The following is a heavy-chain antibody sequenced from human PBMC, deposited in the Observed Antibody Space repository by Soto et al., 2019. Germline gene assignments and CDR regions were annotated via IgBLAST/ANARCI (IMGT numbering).Heavy chain of an antibody. V-gene: IGHV1-2*04. Sequence: ASVKVSCKASGYTFTGYYMHWVRQAPGQGLEWMGWINPNSGGTNYAQKFQGWVTMTRDTSISTAYMELSRLRSDDTAVYYCARGEITIFGVVMNYYGMDVWGQGTTVTAP. CDR1: GYTFTGYY. CDR2: INPNSGGT. D-gene: IGHD3-3*01. J-gene: IGHJ6*02. CDR3: ARGEITIFGVVMNYYGMDV.